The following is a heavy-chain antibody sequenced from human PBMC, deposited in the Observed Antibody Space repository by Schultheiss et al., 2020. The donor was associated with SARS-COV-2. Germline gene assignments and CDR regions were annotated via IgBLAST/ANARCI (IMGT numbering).Heavy chain of an antibody. Sequence: GGSLRLSCAASGFTFSSYWMTWVRQAPGKGLEWVANIKQDGSEKYYVDSVKGRFTISRDNAKNSLYLQMNTLRAEDTAVYYCARDLLLIAARPNYYYGMDVWGQGTTVTVSS. D-gene: IGHD6-6*01. J-gene: IGHJ6*02. CDR2: IKQDGSEK. V-gene: IGHV3-7*03. CDR1: GFTFSSYW. CDR3: ARDLLLIAARPNYYYGMDV.